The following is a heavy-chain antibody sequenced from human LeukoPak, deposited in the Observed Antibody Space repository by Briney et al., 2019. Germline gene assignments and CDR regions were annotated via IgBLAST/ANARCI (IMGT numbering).Heavy chain of an antibody. CDR3: ARSGYIYAYDY. CDR2: INFNSGGT. CDR1: GYTFTGYY. Sequence: ASVKVSCRASGYTFTGYYIHWVRQAPGQGLEWMGWINFNSGGTNYAQNFQGRVTLTSDTSITTVYMELTRLRSDDTAIYFCARSGYIYAYDYWGQGTLVTVSP. J-gene: IGHJ4*02. D-gene: IGHD5-18*01. V-gene: IGHV1-2*02.